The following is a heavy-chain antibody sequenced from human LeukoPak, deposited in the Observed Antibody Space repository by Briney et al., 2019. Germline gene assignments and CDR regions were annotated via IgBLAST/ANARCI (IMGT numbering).Heavy chain of an antibody. J-gene: IGHJ6*03. CDR1: GFTFSNHG. Sequence: PGGSLRLSCAASGFTFSNHGMNWVRQAPGKGLEWVSGISPSGDITYYADSVKGRFTISRDNTKNTLYVQMNSLRAEDTALYYCARDFRTNYYYYMDVWGKGTTVTVSS. CDR2: ISPSGDIT. CDR3: ARDFRTNYYYYMDV. V-gene: IGHV3-23*01. D-gene: IGHD1-14*01.